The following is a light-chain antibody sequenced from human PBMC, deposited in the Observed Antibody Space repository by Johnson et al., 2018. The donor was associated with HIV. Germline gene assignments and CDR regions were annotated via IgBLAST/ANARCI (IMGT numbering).Light chain of an antibody. J-gene: IGLJ1*01. CDR2: ENN. Sequence: QSVLTQTPSVSAAPGQKVTISCSGSSSNIGNNYVSWYQQFPGTAPKLLIYENNKRRSGIPDRFSGSKSGTSATLGITGLQTGDEADYYCGTLDSSLRVPGFGSGTKDTVL. CDR3: GTLDSSLRVPG. V-gene: IGLV1-51*02. CDR1: SSNIGNNY.